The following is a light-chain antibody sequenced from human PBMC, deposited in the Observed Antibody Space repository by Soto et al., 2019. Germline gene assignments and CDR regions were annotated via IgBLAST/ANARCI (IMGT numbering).Light chain of an antibody. J-gene: IGKJ2*01. CDR2: AAS. CDR3: QQTRTLPET. Sequence: DIQMTQSPSSLSAPVGDRVTITCRASQGISTDLNWYQQKPGKPPRLLMYAASTLQSGVPSRFSGSGSGTDFTLTISSLQPEDFATYYCQQTRTLPETFGQGTKVEIK. V-gene: IGKV1-39*01. CDR1: QGISTD.